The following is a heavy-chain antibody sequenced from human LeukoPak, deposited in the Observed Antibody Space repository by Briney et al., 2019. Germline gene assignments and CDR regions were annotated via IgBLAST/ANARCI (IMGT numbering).Heavy chain of an antibody. CDR1: GFTFSNYA. D-gene: IGHD2-2*01. Sequence: GGSLRLSCAASGFTFSNYAMHWVRQAPGKGLEWVSVIYSGGSTYYADSVKGRFTISRDNSKNTLYLQMNSLRAEDTAVYYCAREDCSSTSCYFDYWGQGTLVTVSS. J-gene: IGHJ4*02. CDR3: AREDCSSTSCYFDY. V-gene: IGHV3-66*01. CDR2: IYSGGST.